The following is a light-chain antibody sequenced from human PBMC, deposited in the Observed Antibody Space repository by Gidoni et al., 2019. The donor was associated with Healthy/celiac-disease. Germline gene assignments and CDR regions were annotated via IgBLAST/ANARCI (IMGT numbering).Light chain of an antibody. CDR1: KLGDKN. CDR2: KDT. J-gene: IGLJ2*01. Sequence: SSEVTQPPSLSVSPGLTASITCSGEKLGDKNACWYQHKPGQSPVLVMYKDTRRPSGIPERFSGSNSGNTVTLTISGTQALAEDDYRCQAWDRTTAVFGGGTKLTVL. V-gene: IGLV3-1*01. CDR3: QAWDRTTAV.